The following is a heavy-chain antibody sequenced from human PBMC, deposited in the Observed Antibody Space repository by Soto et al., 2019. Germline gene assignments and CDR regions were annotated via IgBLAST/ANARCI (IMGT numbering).Heavy chain of an antibody. V-gene: IGHV1-2*02. CDR2: INVQSGDT. CDR1: GYTFTDYY. Sequence: QAQLMQVGGEVKKPGASVKVSCKASGYTFTDYYLQWVRQAAGQELEWMGWINVQSGDTNYAQKFQGRVTMTRDTSIDTAYLELRSLRSDDTAVYYSARDVWRYPLSGMDVWGQGTTVTVSP. D-gene: IGHD1-1*01. CDR3: ARDVWRYPLSGMDV. J-gene: IGHJ6*01.